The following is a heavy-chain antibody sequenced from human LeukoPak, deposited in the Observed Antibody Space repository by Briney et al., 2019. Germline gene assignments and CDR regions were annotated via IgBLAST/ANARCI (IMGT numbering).Heavy chain of an antibody. D-gene: IGHD3-3*02. V-gene: IGHV4-39*01. Sequence: SDTLSLTCTVSGDSISSSSYYWGWLRQPPGMGLEGIGSAYYSGSTYYNPSLKSRVTMSVDTSKNQFSLKLSSVTAADTAVYYCARHIQIAFRVFRLGWIDPWGQGTLVTVSS. CDR3: ARHIQIAFRVFRLGWIDP. CDR2: AYYSGST. J-gene: IGHJ5*02. CDR1: GDSISSSSYY.